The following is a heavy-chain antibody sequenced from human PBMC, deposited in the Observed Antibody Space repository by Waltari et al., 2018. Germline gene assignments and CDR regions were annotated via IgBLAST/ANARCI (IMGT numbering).Heavy chain of an antibody. CDR1: GYSISIAYS. Sequence: QVQLQESGPGLVKPSETLSLTCAVPGYSISIAYSWGWIRQPPGKGLEWIGSIYHSGGTYYNPSLKSRVTISVDTSKNQFSLKLSSVTAADTAVYYCARDPDHYFDYWGQGTLVTVSS. CDR3: ARDPDHYFDY. J-gene: IGHJ4*02. V-gene: IGHV4-38-2*02. CDR2: IYHSGGT.